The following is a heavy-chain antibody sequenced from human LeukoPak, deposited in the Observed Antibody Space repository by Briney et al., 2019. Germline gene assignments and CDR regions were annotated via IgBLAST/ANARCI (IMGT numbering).Heavy chain of an antibody. Sequence: ASVKVSCKVSGYTLTELSMHWVRQAPGKGLEWMGGFEPEDGETIYAQKFQGRVTMTEDTSTDTAYMELSSLRSEDTAVYYCATVPSSSLRYYYYGMDVWGQGTTVTVSS. CDR2: FEPEDGET. CDR1: GYTLTELS. J-gene: IGHJ6*02. V-gene: IGHV1-24*01. CDR3: ATVPSSSLRYYYYGMDV. D-gene: IGHD2-15*01.